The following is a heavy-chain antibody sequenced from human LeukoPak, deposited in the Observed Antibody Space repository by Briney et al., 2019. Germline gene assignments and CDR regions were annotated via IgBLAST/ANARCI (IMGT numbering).Heavy chain of an antibody. J-gene: IGHJ6*03. D-gene: IGHD6-19*01. CDR2: ISAYNGNT. CDR3: ARDVGSRGWIQTYYYHYMDV. V-gene: IGHV1-18*01. CDR1: GYTFTSYG. Sequence: ASVKVSCKASGYTFTSYGISWVRQAPGQGLEWMGWISAYNGNTNYAQKLQGRVTMTTDTSTSTAYMELRSLRSDDTAVYYCARDVGSRGWIQTYYYHYMDVWGKGTTVTVSS.